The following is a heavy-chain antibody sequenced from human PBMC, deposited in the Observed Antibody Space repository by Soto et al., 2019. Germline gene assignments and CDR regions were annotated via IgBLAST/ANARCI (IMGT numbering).Heavy chain of an antibody. V-gene: IGHV5-51*01. Sequence: GESLKISCKGSGYSFTSYWIGWVRQMPGKGLEWMGIIYPGDSDTRYSPSFQGQVTISADKSISTAYLQWSSLKASDTAMYYWARHRSHRKGSYYFDYWGQGTLVTVSS. J-gene: IGHJ4*02. CDR1: GYSFTSYW. CDR2: IYPGDSDT. D-gene: IGHD1-26*01. CDR3: ARHRSHRKGSYYFDY.